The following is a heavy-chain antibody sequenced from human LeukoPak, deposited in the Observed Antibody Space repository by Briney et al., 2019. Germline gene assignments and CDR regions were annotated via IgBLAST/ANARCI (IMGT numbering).Heavy chain of an antibody. V-gene: IGHV3-30*02. D-gene: IGHD6-13*01. CDR2: IWYDGSNK. CDR1: GFTFRSYG. Sequence: GGSLRLSCEASGFTFRSYGMYWVRQAPGKGLECVAIIWYDGSNKYYADSVKGRFTISRDNSKNTLYLQMNSLRAEDTALYYCAKGERGIAVAGLVYWGQGTLVTVSS. CDR3: AKGERGIAVAGLVY. J-gene: IGHJ4*02.